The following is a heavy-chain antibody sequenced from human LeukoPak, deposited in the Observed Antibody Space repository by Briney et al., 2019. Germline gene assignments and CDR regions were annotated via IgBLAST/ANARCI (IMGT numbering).Heavy chain of an antibody. CDR3: ANRGYREAFDY. CDR1: GFTFDTYA. D-gene: IGHD3-10*01. J-gene: IGHJ4*02. Sequence: GGSLRLSCAASGFTFDTYAMSWVRQAPGKGLEWVSAISGTGGTTYYADSVKGRFTISRDNSKNTLYLQMNSLRAEDTAVYYCANRGYREAFDYWGQGTLVTVSS. V-gene: IGHV3-23*01. CDR2: ISGTGGTT.